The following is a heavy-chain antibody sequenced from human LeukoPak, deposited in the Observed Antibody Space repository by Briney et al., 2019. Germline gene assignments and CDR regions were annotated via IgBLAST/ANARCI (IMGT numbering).Heavy chain of an antibody. J-gene: IGHJ4*02. CDR1: GFTFSSYA. V-gene: IGHV3-30-3*01. CDR2: ISYDGSNK. D-gene: IGHD3-3*01. Sequence: GGSLRLSCAASGFTFSSYAMHWVRQAPGKGLEWVAVISYDGSNKYYADSVKGRFTISRGNSKNTLYLQMNSLRAEDTAVYYCAREREGVGIYFDYWGQGTLVTVSS. CDR3: AREREGVGIYFDY.